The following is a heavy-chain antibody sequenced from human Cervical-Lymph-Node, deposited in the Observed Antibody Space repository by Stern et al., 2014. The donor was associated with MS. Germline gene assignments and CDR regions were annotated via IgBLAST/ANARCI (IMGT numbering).Heavy chain of an antibody. D-gene: IGHD3-10*01. Sequence: QLVQSGADVKKPGSSVRVSCKASGGISWLRQAPGQGLEWMGGIIPFVGTGTVNYAQNFQGRRTIIAVTSTHTTYLELSSLRFDDTAVYYCARGAGDNWFDPWGQGTLVSVSS. CDR2: IIPFVGTGTV. J-gene: IGHJ5*02. CDR3: ARGAGDNWFDP. V-gene: IGHV1-69*06. CDR1: GG.